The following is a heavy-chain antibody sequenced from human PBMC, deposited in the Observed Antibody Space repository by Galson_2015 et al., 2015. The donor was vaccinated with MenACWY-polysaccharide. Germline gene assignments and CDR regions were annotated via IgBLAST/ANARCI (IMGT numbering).Heavy chain of an antibody. CDR3: TRGGGRYYVDY. V-gene: IGHV1-2*02. CDR2: LNPNGGGK. Sequence: SVKVSCKASGYTFTDCYIHWVRQAPAQGLEWMGWLNPNGGGKHYEQKYQASVTMTRDTSINTAYMELSRLSSDDTAVYYCTRGGGRYYVDYWGQGTLVTVSS. CDR1: GYTFTDCY. J-gene: IGHJ4*02. D-gene: IGHD6-19*01.